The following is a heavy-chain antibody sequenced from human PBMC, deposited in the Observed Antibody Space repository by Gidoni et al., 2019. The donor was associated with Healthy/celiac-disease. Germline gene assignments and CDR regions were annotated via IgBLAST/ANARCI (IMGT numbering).Heavy chain of an antibody. D-gene: IGHD3-22*01. V-gene: IGHV3-48*02. J-gene: IGHJ3*02. CDR3: ARDGVYYDSSGYYFRAFDI. CDR2: ISSSSSTI. CDR1: GFTFSRYS. Sequence: EVQLVESGGGLVQPGGSLRLSCAASGFTFSRYSMNWVRQAPGKGLEWVSYISSSSSTIYYADSVKGRFTISRDNAKNSLYLQMNSLRDEDTAVYYCARDGVYYDSSGYYFRAFDIWGQGTMVTVSS.